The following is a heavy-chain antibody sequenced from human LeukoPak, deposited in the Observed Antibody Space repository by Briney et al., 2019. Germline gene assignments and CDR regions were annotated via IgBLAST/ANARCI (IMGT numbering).Heavy chain of an antibody. CDR3: AKGGWELTDY. CDR1: GFTFSSYS. D-gene: IGHD1-26*01. Sequence: GGSLRLYCAASGFTFSSYSMNWVRQAPGKGLEWVSSISSSSSYIYYADSVKGRFTISRDNSKNTLYLQMNSLRAKDTAVYYCAKGGWELTDYWGQGTLVTVSS. V-gene: IGHV3-21*04. CDR2: ISSSSSYI. J-gene: IGHJ4*02.